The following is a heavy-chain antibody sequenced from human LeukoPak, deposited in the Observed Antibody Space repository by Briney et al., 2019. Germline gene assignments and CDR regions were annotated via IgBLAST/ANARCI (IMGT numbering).Heavy chain of an antibody. V-gene: IGHV4-4*07. D-gene: IGHD3-3*01. CDR3: ARDLDDFWSGSPDRWFDP. CDR2: IYTSGST. Sequence: SETLSLTYTVSGGSISSYYWSWIRQPAGKGLEWIGRIYTSGSTNYNPSLKSRVTMSVDTSKNQFSLKLSSVTAADTAVYYCARDLDDFWSGSPDRWFDPWGQGTLVTVSS. CDR1: GGSISSYY. J-gene: IGHJ5*02.